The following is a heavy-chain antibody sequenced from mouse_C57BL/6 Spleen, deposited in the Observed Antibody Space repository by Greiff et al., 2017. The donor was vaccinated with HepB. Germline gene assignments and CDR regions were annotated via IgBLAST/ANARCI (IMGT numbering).Heavy chain of an antibody. J-gene: IGHJ4*01. V-gene: IGHV1-82*01. CDR2: IYPGDGDT. Sequence: QVQLQQSGPELVKPGASVKISCKASGYAFSSSWMNWVKQRPGKGLEWIGRIYPGDGDTNYNGKFKGKATLTADKSSSTAYMQLSSLTSEDSAVYFCARGYYYAMDDWGQGTSVTVSS. D-gene: IGHD2-2*01. CDR1: GYAFSSSW. CDR3: ARGYYYAMDD.